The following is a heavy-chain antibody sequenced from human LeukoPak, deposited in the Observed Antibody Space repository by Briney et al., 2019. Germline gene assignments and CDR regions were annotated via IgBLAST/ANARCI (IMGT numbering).Heavy chain of an antibody. J-gene: IGHJ3*02. D-gene: IGHD6-13*01. Sequence: ASVKVSCKASGYTFTSYLIHWVRQAPGQRLEWMGWINVGNDNTKYSQNFQGRVTITRDTSASTAYMELSSLRSEDTAVYYCARPAYSSSWWDAFDIWGQGTMVTVSS. CDR3: ARPAYSSSWWDAFDI. V-gene: IGHV1-3*01. CDR2: INVGNDNT. CDR1: GYTFTSYL.